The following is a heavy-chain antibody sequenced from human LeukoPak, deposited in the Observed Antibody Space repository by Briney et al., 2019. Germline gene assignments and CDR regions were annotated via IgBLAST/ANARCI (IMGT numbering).Heavy chain of an antibody. J-gene: IGHJ6*02. D-gene: IGHD6-13*01. V-gene: IGHV1-24*01. CDR3: ATTRIAAPDYYYGMDV. CDR1: GYTLTELF. CDR2: FDPEDGET. Sequence: ASVKVSCKVSGYTLTELFMHWVRQAPGKGLEWMGGFDPEDGETIYAQKFQGRVTMTEDTSTDTAYMELSSLRSEDTAVYYCATTRIAAPDYYYGMDVWGQGTTVTVS.